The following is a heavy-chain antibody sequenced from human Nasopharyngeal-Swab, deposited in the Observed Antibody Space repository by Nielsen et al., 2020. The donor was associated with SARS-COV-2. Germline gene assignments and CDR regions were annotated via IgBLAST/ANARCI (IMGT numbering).Heavy chain of an antibody. CDR1: GFTFSSYS. CDR3: ARAILWFGELFPYFDY. V-gene: IGHV4-31*02. Sequence: SQTLSLTCAASGFTFSSYSMNWVRQHPGKGLEWIGYIYYSGSTYYNPSLKSRVTISVDTSKNQFSLKLSSVTAADTAVYYCARAILWFGELFPYFDYWGQGTLVTVSS. D-gene: IGHD3-10*01. J-gene: IGHJ4*02. CDR2: IYYSGST.